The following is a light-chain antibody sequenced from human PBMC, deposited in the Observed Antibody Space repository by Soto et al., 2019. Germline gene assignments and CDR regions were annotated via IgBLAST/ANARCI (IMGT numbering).Light chain of an antibody. V-gene: IGKV1-6*01. CDR2: AAT. CDR1: QDIKND. CDR3: LQDYSYPRT. J-gene: IGKJ1*01. Sequence: AIQMTQSPFYLSASVGDRVTITCRASQDIKNDLGRYQQKPGRAPKLLIYAATSLESGVPSRFSGSGSGTYFTLTISGLQPEDVATYFCLQDYSYPRTFGQGTKVDIK.